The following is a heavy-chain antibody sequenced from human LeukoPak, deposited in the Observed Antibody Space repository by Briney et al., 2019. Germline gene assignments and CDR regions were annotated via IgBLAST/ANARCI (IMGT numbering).Heavy chain of an antibody. CDR1: GGSFSGYY. CDR2: INHSGST. J-gene: IGHJ6*03. V-gene: IGHV4-34*01. D-gene: IGHD3-3*01. CDR3: ARGGERTYYDFCGSYSSYYYYYMDV. Sequence: KPSETLSLTYAVYGGSFSGYYWSWIRQPPGKGLEWIGEINHSGSTNYNPSLKSRVTISVDASKNKFSLKLSSVTAADTAVYFCARGGERTYYDFCGSYSSYYYYYMDVWGKGTTVTVSS.